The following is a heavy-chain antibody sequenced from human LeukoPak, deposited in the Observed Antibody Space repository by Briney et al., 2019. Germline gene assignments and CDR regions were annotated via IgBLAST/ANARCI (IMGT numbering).Heavy chain of an antibody. CDR3: AISQRDYGDY. V-gene: IGHV3-23*01. D-gene: IGHD4-17*01. CDR1: GFTFTNYA. CDR2: ISGRGGST. J-gene: IGHJ4*02. Sequence: GGSLRLSCAASGFTFTNYAMSWVRQAPGNGLALFSVISGRGGSTYSAECVKGPFTISRDNSKNALYLQMNRLRAEDTAVYYCAISQRDYGDYWGQGTLVTVSS.